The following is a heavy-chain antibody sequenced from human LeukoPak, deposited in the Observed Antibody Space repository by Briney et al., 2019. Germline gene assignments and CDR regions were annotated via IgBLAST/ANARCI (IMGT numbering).Heavy chain of an antibody. Sequence: GGSLRLSCAASGFIVSNSEMNWVRQAPGKGLEWVSFISADHTIYYADSVKGRFTLSRDNAKNSLYLQMNSLRAEDTAVYYCARGGYYYDSSGYSAYWGQGTLVTVSS. CDR2: ISADHTI. CDR3: ARGGYYYDSSGYSAY. CDR1: GFIVSNSE. V-gene: IGHV3-48*03. D-gene: IGHD3-22*01. J-gene: IGHJ4*02.